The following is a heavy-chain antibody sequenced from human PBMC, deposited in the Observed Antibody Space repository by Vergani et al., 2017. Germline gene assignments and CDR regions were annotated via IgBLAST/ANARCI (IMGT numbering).Heavy chain of an antibody. CDR1: GFTVSSNY. Sequence: EVQLVETGGGLIQPGGSLRLSCAASGFTVSSNYMSWVRQAPGKGLEWVSVIYSGGSTYYADSVKGRFTISRDNSKNTLYLQMNRLRAEDTAVYYCARDRGYDSSGYYYYGMDVWGQGTTVTVSS. V-gene: IGHV3-53*02. J-gene: IGHJ6*02. CDR2: IYSGGST. D-gene: IGHD3-22*01. CDR3: ARDRGYDSSGYYYYGMDV.